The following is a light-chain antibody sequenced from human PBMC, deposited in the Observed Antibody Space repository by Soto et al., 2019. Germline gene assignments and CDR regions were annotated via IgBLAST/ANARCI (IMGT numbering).Light chain of an antibody. CDR3: QQSYNTPQT. Sequence: DIQMTQSPSSLSASVGDRVTVTCRASQSIRTFLNWYQQRPGKDPNLLIYAAINMQSGVPSRFSGNGSGTDFALTISSLQPEEFATYYCQQSYNTPQTFGQGTQREIK. V-gene: IGKV1-39*01. CDR2: AAI. J-gene: IGKJ1*01. CDR1: QSIRTF.